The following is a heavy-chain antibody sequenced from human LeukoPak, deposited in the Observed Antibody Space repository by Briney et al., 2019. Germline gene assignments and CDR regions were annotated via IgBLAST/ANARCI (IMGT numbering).Heavy chain of an antibody. J-gene: IGHJ4*02. Sequence: PGGSLRLSCAASGFTFSSYSMNWVRQAPGKGLEWVSSISSSSSYIYYADSVKGRFTISRDNAKNSLYLQMSSLRAEDTAVYYCARAPLTNEDYWGQGTLVTVSS. V-gene: IGHV3-21*01. CDR2: ISSSSSYI. D-gene: IGHD2-8*01. CDR1: GFTFSSYS. CDR3: ARAPLTNEDY.